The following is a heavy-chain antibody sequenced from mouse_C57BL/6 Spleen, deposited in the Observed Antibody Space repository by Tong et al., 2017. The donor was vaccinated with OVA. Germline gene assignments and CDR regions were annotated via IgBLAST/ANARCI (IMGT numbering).Heavy chain of an antibody. CDR3: ARRDWEAY. CDR1: GYAFSSYW. D-gene: IGHD4-1*01. CDR2: IYPGDGDT. Sequence: VQLQESGAELVKPGASVKISCKASGYAFSSYWMNWVKQRPGKGLEWIGQIYPGDGDTNYNGKFKGKATLTADKSSNTVYMQLSSLTTEDSAIYYCARRDWEAYWGQGTLVTVSA. V-gene: IGHV1-80*01. J-gene: IGHJ3*01.